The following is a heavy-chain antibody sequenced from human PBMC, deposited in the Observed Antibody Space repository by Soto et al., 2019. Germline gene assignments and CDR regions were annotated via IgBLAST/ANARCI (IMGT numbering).Heavy chain of an antibody. CDR2: ISAYNGNT. D-gene: IGHD3-22*01. Sequence: ASVNVSWEASGYTFASCGISWVRQAPGQGLEWMGWISAYNGNTNYAQKLQGRVTMTTDTSTSTAYMELRSLRSDDTAVYYCARVVSYYDSSGYYWEGYFDYWGQGTLVTVSS. J-gene: IGHJ4*02. CDR3: ARVVSYYDSSGYYWEGYFDY. CDR1: GYTFASCG. V-gene: IGHV1-18*01.